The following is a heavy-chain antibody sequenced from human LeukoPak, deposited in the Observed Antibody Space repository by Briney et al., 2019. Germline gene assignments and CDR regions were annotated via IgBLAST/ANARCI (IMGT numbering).Heavy chain of an antibody. Sequence: KPGASLLISCKGSGYSFTSYWIGWVRPMPGKGLEWMGIIYPGDSDTRYSPSFEGQVTISTDKSITIAYLNWTSLKASDTAIYYCVRRLVLLEGFDYWGQGTPVTVSP. V-gene: IGHV5-51*01. CDR2: IYPGDSDT. CDR1: GYSFTSYW. J-gene: IGHJ4*02. CDR3: VRRLVLLEGFDY. D-gene: IGHD3-3*01.